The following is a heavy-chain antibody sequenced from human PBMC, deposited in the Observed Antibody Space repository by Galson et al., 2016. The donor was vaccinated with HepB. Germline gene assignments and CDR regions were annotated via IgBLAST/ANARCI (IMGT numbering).Heavy chain of an antibody. Sequence: SLRLSCAASGFTFSTYAMRWVRQAPGKGLEWVSGISGSSEAIYYADSVKSRFTISRDNSKNALYLQMNSLRAEDTAVYYCATRLRAPANWGQGAQVTVSS. CDR1: GFTFSTYA. CDR3: ATRLRAPAN. V-gene: IGHV3-23*01. CDR2: ISGSSEAI. D-gene: IGHD1-26*01. J-gene: IGHJ4*02.